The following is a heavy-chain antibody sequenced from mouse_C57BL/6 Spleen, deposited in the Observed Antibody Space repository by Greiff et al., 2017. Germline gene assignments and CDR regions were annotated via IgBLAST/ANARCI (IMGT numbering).Heavy chain of an antibody. CDR2: IYPGDGDT. D-gene: IGHD4-1*01. J-gene: IGHJ3*01. Sequence: QVQLQQSGPELVKPGASVKISCKASGYAFSSSWMNWVKQRPGKGLEWIGRIYPGDGDTNYNGKFKGKATLTADKSSSTAYMPLSGLTSEDSAVYFCAKPSGTSGFAYWGQGTLVTVSA. CDR3: AKPSGTSGFAY. V-gene: IGHV1-82*01. CDR1: GYAFSSSW.